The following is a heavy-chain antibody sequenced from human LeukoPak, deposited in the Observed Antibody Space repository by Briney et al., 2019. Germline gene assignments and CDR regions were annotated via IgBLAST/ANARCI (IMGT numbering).Heavy chain of an antibody. J-gene: IGHJ4*02. Sequence: ASVKVSCKASGYTFSSYTINWVRQAPGQGLEWMGWISTNTGNPTYAQGFTGRFVFSLDTSVSTAYLQISSLKAEDTAVYFCARGNSGSYFDYWGRGTLVTVSS. V-gene: IGHV7-4-1*02. CDR3: ARGNSGSYFDY. D-gene: IGHD3-10*01. CDR2: ISTNTGNP. CDR1: GYTFSSYT.